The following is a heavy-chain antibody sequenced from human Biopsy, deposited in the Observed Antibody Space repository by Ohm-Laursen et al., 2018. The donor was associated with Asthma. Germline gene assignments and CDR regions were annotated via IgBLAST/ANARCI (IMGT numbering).Heavy chain of an antibody. CDR3: TRVLSKYSGAFKRTFHHNGMDV. V-gene: IGHV3-7*01. CDR1: GFTFGDYW. J-gene: IGHJ6*02. Sequence: SLRLSCAASGFTFGDYWMSWVRQVPGRGLEWVANIKHDGSENNHVDSLKGRFTISRDNAKNSLYLQMNSLRADDTALYYCTRVLSKYSGAFKRTFHHNGMDVWGRGTTVTVSS. CDR2: IKHDGSEN. D-gene: IGHD5-12*01.